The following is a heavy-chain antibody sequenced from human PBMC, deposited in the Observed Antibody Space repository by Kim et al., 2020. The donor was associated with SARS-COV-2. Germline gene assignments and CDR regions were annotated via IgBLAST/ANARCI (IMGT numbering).Heavy chain of an antibody. Sequence: GGSLRLSCAASGFTFSTNGMDWVRQAPGKGLEWVAVIWYDGREKYYADSVKGRFTISRDNSKNTLYLQMNSVRAEDTALYFCTSVSRSGSHNANFDYWG. V-gene: IGHV3-33*07. CDR1: GFTFSTNG. J-gene: IGHJ4*01. CDR3: TSVSRSGSHNANFDY. D-gene: IGHD1-26*01. CDR2: IWYDGREK.